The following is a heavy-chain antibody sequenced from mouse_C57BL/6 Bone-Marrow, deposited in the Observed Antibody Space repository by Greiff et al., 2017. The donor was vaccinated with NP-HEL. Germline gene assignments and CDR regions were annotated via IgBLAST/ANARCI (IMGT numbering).Heavy chain of an antibody. CDR2: ISSGGSYT. CDR3: ARQLTGTGY. J-gene: IGHJ2*01. V-gene: IGHV5-6*02. D-gene: IGHD4-1*01. Sequence: DVKLVESGGDLVKPGGSLKLSCAASGFTFSSYGMSWVRQTPDKRLEWVATISSGGSYTYYPDSVKGRFTISRDNAKNTLYLQMSSLKSEDTAMYYCARQLTGTGYWGQGTTLTVSS. CDR1: GFTFSSYG.